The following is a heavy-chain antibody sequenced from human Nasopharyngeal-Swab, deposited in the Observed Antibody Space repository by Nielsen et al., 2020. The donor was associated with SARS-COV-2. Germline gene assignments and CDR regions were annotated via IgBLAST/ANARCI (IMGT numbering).Heavy chain of an antibody. V-gene: IGHV1-2*06. D-gene: IGHD3-22*01. CDR3: ARDNFYNSSGYYSPDY. J-gene: IGHJ4*02. Sequence: ASVKVSCKASGYTFTDYYIQWVRQAPGQGLDWMGRINPNSGGTNYAQKFQGRVTMTRDTSITTAYMELSRLRSGDTAVYYCARDNFYNSSGYYSPDYWGQGTLVTVSS. CDR2: INPNSGGT. CDR1: GYTFTDYY.